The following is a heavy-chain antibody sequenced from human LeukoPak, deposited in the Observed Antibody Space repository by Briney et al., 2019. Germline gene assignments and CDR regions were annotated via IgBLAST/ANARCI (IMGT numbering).Heavy chain of an antibody. CDR3: ARVSYYYYYMDV. Sequence: ASVTVSCKASGYTFTGYYMHWVRQAPGQGREWMGWINTNSGGTNYAQKFQGRVTMTRDTSISTAYMELSRLRSDDTVVYYCARVSYYYYYMDVWGKGTTVTVSS. V-gene: IGHV1-2*02. CDR2: INTNSGGT. CDR1: GYTFTGYY. J-gene: IGHJ6*03.